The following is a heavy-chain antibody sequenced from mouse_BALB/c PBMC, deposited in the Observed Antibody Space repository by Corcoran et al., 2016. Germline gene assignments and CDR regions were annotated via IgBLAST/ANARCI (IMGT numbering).Heavy chain of an antibody. D-gene: IGHD2-3*01. CDR2: INPGSGGT. Sequence: QVQLQQSGAELVRPGTSVKVSCKASGYAFTNYLIEWVKQRPGQGLEWIGVINPGSGGTNYNEKFKGKATLTADKSSSTAYMQLSSLTSDDSAVYFCARSLIYDGYPAWFAYWGQGTLVTVSA. J-gene: IGHJ3*01. CDR3: ARSLIYDGYPAWFAY. CDR1: GYAFTNYL. V-gene: IGHV1-54*01.